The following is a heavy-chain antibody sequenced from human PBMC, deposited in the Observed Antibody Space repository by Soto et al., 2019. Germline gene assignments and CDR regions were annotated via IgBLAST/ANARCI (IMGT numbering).Heavy chain of an antibody. D-gene: IGHD6-13*01. Sequence: GASVKVSCKASGYTFTSYDINWVRQATGQGLEWMGWMNPNSGNTGYARKFQGRVTMTRNTSISTAYMELSSLRSEDTAVYYCARGAGIAAAGLDWFDPWGQGTLVTVSS. CDR1: GYTFTSYD. V-gene: IGHV1-8*01. CDR3: ARGAGIAAAGLDWFDP. CDR2: MNPNSGNT. J-gene: IGHJ5*02.